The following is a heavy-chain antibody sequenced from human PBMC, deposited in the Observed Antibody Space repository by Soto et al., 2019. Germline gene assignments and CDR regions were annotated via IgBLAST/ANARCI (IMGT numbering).Heavy chain of an antibody. CDR2: ISGSGGST. CDR1: GFTFSSYA. CDR3: ASRSSGWYFDY. J-gene: IGHJ4*02. Sequence: EVQLLESGGGLVQPGGSLRLSCAASGFTFSSYAMNWVRQGPGKGLEWVSVISGSGGSTYYADSVKGRFTISRDNSKDTLALQMNSLSAEDTAVYYCASRSSGWYFDYWGQGTLVTVSS. V-gene: IGHV3-23*01. D-gene: IGHD6-19*01.